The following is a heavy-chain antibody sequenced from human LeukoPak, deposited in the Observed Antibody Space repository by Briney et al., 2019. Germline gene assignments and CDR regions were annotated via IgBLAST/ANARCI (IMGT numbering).Heavy chain of an antibody. J-gene: IGHJ4*02. CDR3: VRLRVRGVQNNPFDY. CDR1: GYSFTNYC. CDR2: IYPDDSDI. Sequence: GESLKISCKGSGYSFTNYCIAWVRQVPGKGLEWLGIIYPDDSDIRYSPSFQGQLTISADKSITTAYLQWSSLKASDTAMYYCVRLRVRGVQNNPFDYWGQGTLVTVSS. D-gene: IGHD3-10*01. V-gene: IGHV5-51*01.